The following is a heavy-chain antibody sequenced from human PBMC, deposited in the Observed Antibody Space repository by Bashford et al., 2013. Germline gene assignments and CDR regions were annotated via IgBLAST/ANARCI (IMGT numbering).Heavy chain of an antibody. V-gene: IGHV3-66*01. Sequence: VRQAPGKGLEWVSVIYSGGSTYYADSVKGRFTISRDNSKNTLYLQMNSLRAEDTAVYYCARDSRWSGYSNYGMDVWGQGTTVTVSS. D-gene: IGHD3-3*01. CDR2: IYSGGST. CDR3: ARDSRWSGYSNYGMDV. J-gene: IGHJ6*02.